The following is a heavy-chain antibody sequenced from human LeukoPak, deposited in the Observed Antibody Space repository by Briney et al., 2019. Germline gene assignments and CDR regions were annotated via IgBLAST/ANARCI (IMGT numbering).Heavy chain of an antibody. J-gene: IGHJ3*02. D-gene: IGHD3-22*01. CDR3: ACLTTADAFDI. CDR2: INHSGST. V-gene: IGHV4-34*01. Sequence: SETLSLTCDVYGGSLSGYYWSWIRQPPGKGLEWIGEINHSGSTNYNPSLKSRVTISVDTSKNQFSLSLSSVTAADTAVYYCACLTTADAFDIWGQGTMVTVSS. CDR1: GGSLSGYY.